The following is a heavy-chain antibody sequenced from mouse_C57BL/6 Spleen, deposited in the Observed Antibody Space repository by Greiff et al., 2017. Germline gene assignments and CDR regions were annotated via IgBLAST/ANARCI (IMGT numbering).Heavy chain of an antibody. D-gene: IGHD2-1*01. CDR2: IYPRSGNT. CDR3: ARGDGNYVLAY. V-gene: IGHV1-81*01. J-gene: IGHJ3*01. CDR1: GYTFTSYG. Sequence: QVQLQQSGAELARPGASVKLSCKASGYTFTSYGISWVKQRTGQGLEWIGEIYPRSGNTYYNEKFKGKATLTADKSSSTAYMELRSLTSEDSAVYFCARGDGNYVLAYWGQGTLVTVSA.